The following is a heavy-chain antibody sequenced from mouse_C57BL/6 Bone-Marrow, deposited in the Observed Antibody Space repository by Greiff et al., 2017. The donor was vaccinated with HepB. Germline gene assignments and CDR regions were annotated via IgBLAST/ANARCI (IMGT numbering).Heavy chain of an antibody. CDR1: GFTFSDYY. CDR2: INYDGSST. CDR3: ARVGDGYYGAMDY. D-gene: IGHD2-3*01. Sequence: EVQRVESEGGLVQPGSSMKLSCTASGFTFSDYYMAWVRQVPEKGLEWVANINYDGSSTYYLDSLKSRFIISRDNAKNILYLQMSSLKSEDTATYYCARVGDGYYGAMDYWGQGTSVTVSS. V-gene: IGHV5-16*01. J-gene: IGHJ4*01.